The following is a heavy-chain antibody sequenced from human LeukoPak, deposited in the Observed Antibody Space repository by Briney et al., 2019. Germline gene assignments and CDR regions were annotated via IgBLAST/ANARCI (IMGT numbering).Heavy chain of an antibody. V-gene: IGHV4-31*03. Sequence: SQTLSLTCTFSGGSISSGGYYWSSIRRHPGKGLEWIGYIYSSGSTYYNPSLKSRVTISLDTSKKQFSLKLSSVTAADTAVYYCARGIPLSRFDNWGQGTLVTVSS. CDR3: ARGIPLSRFDN. CDR1: GGSISSGGYY. CDR2: IYSSGST. J-gene: IGHJ4*02. D-gene: IGHD5-18*01.